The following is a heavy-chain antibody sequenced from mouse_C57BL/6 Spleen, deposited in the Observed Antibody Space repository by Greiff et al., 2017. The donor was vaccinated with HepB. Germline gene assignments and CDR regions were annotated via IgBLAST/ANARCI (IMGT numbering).Heavy chain of an antibody. CDR3: ARLGQLRPTAWFAY. Sequence: QVQLKQSGAELMKPGASVKLSCKATGYTFTGYWIEWVKQRPGHGLEWIGEILPGSGSTNTNEKFKGKATFTADTSSNTAYMQLSSLTTEDSAIYYCARLGQLRPTAWFAYWGQGTLVTVSA. V-gene: IGHV1-9*01. CDR2: ILPGSGST. J-gene: IGHJ3*01. D-gene: IGHD3-2*02. CDR1: GYTFTGYW.